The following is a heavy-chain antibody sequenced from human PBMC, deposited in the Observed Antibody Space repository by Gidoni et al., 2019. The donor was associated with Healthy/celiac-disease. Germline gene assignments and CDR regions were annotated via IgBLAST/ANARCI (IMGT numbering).Heavy chain of an antibody. J-gene: IGHJ5*02. CDR2: IYHSGST. CDR3: ARARVTTVEYNWFDP. Sequence: QLQLQESGSGLVKPSQTLSLTCAVSGGSISIGGYSWSWIRQQPGKGLEWIGYIYHSGSTYYNPSLKSRVTISVDRSKNQFSLKLSSVTAADTAVYYCARARVTTVEYNWFDPWGQGTLVTVSS. D-gene: IGHD4-4*01. CDR1: GGSISIGGYS. V-gene: IGHV4-30-2*01.